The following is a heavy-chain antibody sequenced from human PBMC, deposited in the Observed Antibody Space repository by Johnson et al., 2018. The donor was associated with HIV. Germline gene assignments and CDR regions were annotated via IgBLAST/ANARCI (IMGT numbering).Heavy chain of an antibody. J-gene: IGHJ3*02. V-gene: IGHV3-30-3*01. D-gene: IGHD3-10*01. CDR1: GFTFSSYA. CDR2: ISYDGGDT. Sequence: RLSCAASGFTFSSYAMHWVRQAPGKGLEWVAVISYDGGDTWYADSVKGRFTVSRDNSKDTLYLQMNNARVEDTAMYYGARSPGEADAFDIWGQGTMVTVSS. CDR3: ARSPGEADAFDI.